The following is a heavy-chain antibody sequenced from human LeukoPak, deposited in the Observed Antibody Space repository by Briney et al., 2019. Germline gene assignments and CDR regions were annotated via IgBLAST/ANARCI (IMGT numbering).Heavy chain of an antibody. CDR2: IIPILGIA. CDR3: ARLPPMGSGSYKAGYYFDY. CDR1: GGTFSSYA. J-gene: IGHJ4*02. V-gene: IGHV1-69*04. Sequence: SVKVSCKASGGTFSSYAISWVRQAPGQGLEWMGRIIPILGIANYAQKFQGRVTITADKSTSTAYMELSSLRSEDTAVYYCARLPPMGSGSYKAGYYFDYWGQGTLVTVSS. D-gene: IGHD3-10*01.